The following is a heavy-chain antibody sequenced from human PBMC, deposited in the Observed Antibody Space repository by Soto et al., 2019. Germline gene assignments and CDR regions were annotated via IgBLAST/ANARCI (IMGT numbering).Heavy chain of an antibody. CDR3: ARDKGFWSGYGTPNYYYGMDV. CDR1: GGSISSGGYY. CDR2: IYYSGST. J-gene: IGHJ6*02. D-gene: IGHD3-3*01. Sequence: SETLSLTCTVSGGSISSGGYYWSWIRQHPGKGLEWIGYIYYSGSTYYNPSLKSRVTISVDTSKNQFSLKLSSVTAADTAVYYCARDKGFWSGYGTPNYYYGMDVWGQGTTVTVSS. V-gene: IGHV4-31*03.